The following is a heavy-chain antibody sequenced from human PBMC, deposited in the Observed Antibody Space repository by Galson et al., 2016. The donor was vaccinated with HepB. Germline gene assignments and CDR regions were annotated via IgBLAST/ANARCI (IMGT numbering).Heavy chain of an antibody. CDR1: GGSINTNGYF. Sequence: TLSLTCTVSGGSINTNGYFWSWIRQHPGKGLEWIGYIYYTGSIDYNPSLKSRVAISSDTSKNQFSLNLMSVTAADTAVYFCARVPGIAHQMFDYWGQGILVTVSS. J-gene: IGHJ4*02. V-gene: IGHV4-31*03. D-gene: IGHD6-13*01. CDR3: ARVPGIAHQMFDY. CDR2: IYYTGSI.